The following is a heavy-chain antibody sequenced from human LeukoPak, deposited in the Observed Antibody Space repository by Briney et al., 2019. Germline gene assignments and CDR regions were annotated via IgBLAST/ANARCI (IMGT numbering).Heavy chain of an antibody. V-gene: IGHV1-24*01. CDR3: ATDLITPRDYGDYRYVWFDP. CDR1: GYTLTELS. Sequence: GASVKVSCKVSGYTLTELSMHWVRQAPGKGLEWMGGFDPEDGETIYAQKFQGRVTMTEDTSTDTAYMELSSLRSEDTAVYYCATDLITPRDYGDYRYVWFDPWGQGTLVTVSS. J-gene: IGHJ5*02. D-gene: IGHD4-17*01. CDR2: FDPEDGET.